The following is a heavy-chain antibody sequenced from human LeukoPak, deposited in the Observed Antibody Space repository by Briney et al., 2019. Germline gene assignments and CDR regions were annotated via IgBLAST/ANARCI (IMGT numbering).Heavy chain of an antibody. CDR2: IYHSGRA. J-gene: IGHJ4*02. D-gene: IGHD3-3*01. CDR1: GYSITSGYY. Sequence: PSETLSLTCTVSGYSITSGYYWAWIRQPPGKGLEWIGNIYHSGRAFYKSSLKSRVTISVDTSKNQFSLKLSSVTAADTAVYYCARTLIFGVVIIFDYWGQGTLVTVSS. V-gene: IGHV4-38-2*02. CDR3: ARTLIFGVVIIFDY.